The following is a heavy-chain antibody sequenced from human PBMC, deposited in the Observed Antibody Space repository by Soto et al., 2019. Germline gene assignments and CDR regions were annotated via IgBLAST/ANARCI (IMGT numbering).Heavy chain of an antibody. J-gene: IGHJ4*02. CDR2: IPTYRRDV. V-gene: IGHV3-74*01. Sequence: GRAVTVSCAAAGFNFTDFWKHWASKPAGNGPASDTDIPTYRRDVVYAGSARRRFTISRHDARHTLYLQMSELRVEDTAIHYCTRDDSGLGIDYGGQGTQVTVSS. CDR1: GFNFTDFW. D-gene: IGHD1-26*01. CDR3: TRDDSGLGIDY.